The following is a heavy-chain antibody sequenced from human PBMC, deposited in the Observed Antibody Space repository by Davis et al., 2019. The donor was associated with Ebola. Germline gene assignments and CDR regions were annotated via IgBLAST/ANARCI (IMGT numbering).Heavy chain of an antibody. CDR2: ISAYNGNT. CDR3: ARARGFLESYYYYMDV. J-gene: IGHJ6*03. D-gene: IGHD3-3*01. CDR1: GYTFTSYG. Sequence: ASVKVSCKASGYTFTSYGISWVRQAPGQGLEWMGWISAYNGNTNYAQKLQGRVTMTTDTSTSTAYMELRSLRSDDTAVYYCARARGFLESYYYYMDVWGKGTTVTVSS. V-gene: IGHV1-18*01.